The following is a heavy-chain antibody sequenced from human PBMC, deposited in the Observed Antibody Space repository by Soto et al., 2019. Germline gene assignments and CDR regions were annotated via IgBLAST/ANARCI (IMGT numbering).Heavy chain of an antibody. J-gene: IGHJ6*02. CDR2: ISYDGSNK. D-gene: IGHD3-3*01. V-gene: IGHV3-30*18. CDR3: AKDQGILEWLFFGPLHIISTNGMDV. Sequence: QVQLVESGGGVVQPGRSLRLSCAASGFTFSSYGMHWVRQAPGKGLEWVAVISYDGSNKYYADSVKGRFTISRDNSKNTLYLQMNSLRAEDTAVYYCAKDQGILEWLFFGPLHIISTNGMDVWGQGTTVTVSS. CDR1: GFTFSSYG.